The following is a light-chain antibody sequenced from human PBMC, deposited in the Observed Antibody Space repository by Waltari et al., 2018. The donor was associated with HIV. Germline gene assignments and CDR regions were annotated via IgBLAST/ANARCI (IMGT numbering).Light chain of an antibody. CDR3: QQYYSTPLT. CDR1: QSVLYSSNNKKY. V-gene: IGKV4-1*01. J-gene: IGKJ4*01. CDR2: WAS. Sequence: DIAMTQPQDSLAASLGGRATITCKSCQSVLYSSNNKKYLAWYQQKPGQPPKLLIYWASTRESGVPDRFSGSGSGTDFTLTISSLQAEDVAVYYCQQYYSTPLTFGGGTKVEIK.